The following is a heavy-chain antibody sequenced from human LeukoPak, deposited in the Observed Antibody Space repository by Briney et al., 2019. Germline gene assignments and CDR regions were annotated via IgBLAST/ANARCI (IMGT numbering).Heavy chain of an antibody. D-gene: IGHD5-18*01. Sequence: GASVKVSCKAFGYTFTSNYMHWVRQAPGQGPEWMGVISPSGGSTTYAQKFQGRLTVTRDTSTSTVYMELSSLRSEDTAVYYCAREIGPIQLHLWGSAFDYWGQGTLVTVSS. CDR1: GYTFTSNY. V-gene: IGHV1-46*01. CDR2: ISPSGGST. CDR3: AREIGPIQLHLWGSAFDY. J-gene: IGHJ4*02.